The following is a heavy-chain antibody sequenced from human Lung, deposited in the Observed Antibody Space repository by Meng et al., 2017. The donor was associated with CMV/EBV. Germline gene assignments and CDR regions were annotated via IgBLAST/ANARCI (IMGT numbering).Heavy chain of an antibody. CDR3: ARVRWENDY. D-gene: IGHD1-26*01. J-gene: IGHJ4*02. CDR1: GYTFTGYY. CDR2: INPNSGGT. Sequence: ASXXVSCKASGYTFTGYYMHWVRQAPGQGLEWMGWINPNSGGTNYAQKFQGRVPMTRDTSISTAYMELSRLRTTDTAVYYCARVRWENDYWGQGNPVTVSS. V-gene: IGHV1-2*02.